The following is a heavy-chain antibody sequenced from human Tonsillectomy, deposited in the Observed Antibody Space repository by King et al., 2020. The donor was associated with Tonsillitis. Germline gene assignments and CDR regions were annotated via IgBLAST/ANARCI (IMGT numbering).Heavy chain of an antibody. Sequence: QLQETGPGLVKPSETLSLTCTVSGGSTSSYYWSWIRQPPGKGLEWIGCIYYRGSTNYNPSLTSRVTISVDTSKNQLSLKLNSVTAADTAVYDCARSGGRDYYYSVYYWGQGTLVTVSS. D-gene: IGHD3-22*01. V-gene: IGHV4-59*01. CDR1: GGSTSSYY. CDR3: ARSGGRDYYYSVYY. CDR2: IYYRGST. J-gene: IGHJ4*02.